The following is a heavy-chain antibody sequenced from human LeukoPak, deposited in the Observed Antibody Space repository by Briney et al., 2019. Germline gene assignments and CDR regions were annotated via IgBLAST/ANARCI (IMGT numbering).Heavy chain of an antibody. Sequence: GGSLRLSCAVSGFTLTNHAVSWVRQAPGKGLEWVSIVVGTGGTYYADSVKGRFILSRDNSKNTVYLQMNSLRAEDTAVYYCAKDSHFDYWGQGALVTVSS. CDR2: VVGTGGT. CDR1: GFTLTNHA. V-gene: IGHV3-23*01. CDR3: AKDSHFDY. J-gene: IGHJ4*02.